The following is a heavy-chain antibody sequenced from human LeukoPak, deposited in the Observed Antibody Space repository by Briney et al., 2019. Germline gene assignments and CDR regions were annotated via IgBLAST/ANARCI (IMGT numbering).Heavy chain of an antibody. J-gene: IGHJ4*02. Sequence: SQTLSLTCTVSGGSISSGSYYWSWIRQPAGKGLEWIGRIYTSGSTNYNPSLKSRLTISVDTSKNQFSLKLSSVTAADTAVYYCARDPGIAAAWGQGTLVTVSS. V-gene: IGHV4-61*02. CDR3: ARDPGIAAA. CDR2: IYTSGST. CDR1: GGSISSGSYY. D-gene: IGHD6-13*01.